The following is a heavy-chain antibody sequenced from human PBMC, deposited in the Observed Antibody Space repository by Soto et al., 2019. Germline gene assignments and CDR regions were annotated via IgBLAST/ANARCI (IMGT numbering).Heavy chain of an antibody. D-gene: IGHD2-21*02. J-gene: IGHJ3*02. CDR1: GFTFSSYA. CDR3: ASAYCGGDCYYDAFDI. CDR2: ISYDGSNK. V-gene: IGHV3-30-3*01. Sequence: GGSLRLSCAASGFTFSSYAMHWVRHAPGKGLEWVAVISYDGSNKYYADSVKDRFTISRDNSKNTLYLQMNSLRAEDTAVYYCASAYCGGDCYYDAFDIWGQGTMVTVSS.